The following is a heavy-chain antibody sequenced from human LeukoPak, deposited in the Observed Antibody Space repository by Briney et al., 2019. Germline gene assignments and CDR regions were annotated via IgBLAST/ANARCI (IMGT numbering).Heavy chain of an antibody. CDR3: AREWGMATITYFDY. D-gene: IGHD5-24*01. V-gene: IGHV3-53*01. CDR1: GFTVGSNY. CDR2: IYSGGST. Sequence: GGSLRLSCAASGFTVGSNYMSWVRHAPGEGLEWVSVIYSGGSTYYADSVKGRFTISRDNSKNTLYLQMNSLRAEDTAVYYCAREWGMATITYFDYWGQGTLVTVSS. J-gene: IGHJ4*02.